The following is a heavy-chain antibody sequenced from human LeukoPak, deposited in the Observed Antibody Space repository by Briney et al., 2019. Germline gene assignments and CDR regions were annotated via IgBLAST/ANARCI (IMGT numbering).Heavy chain of an antibody. Sequence: ASVKVSCKASGYTFISYGFSWVRQAPGQGLEWMGWISAYNGNTDYAQKFQGRVTMTTDTSTSTAYMELRSLRSDDTAVYYCARDLSVLRYFDWLSTSAFDIWGQGTMVTVSS. D-gene: IGHD3-9*01. CDR3: ARDLSVLRYFDWLSTSAFDI. CDR2: ISAYNGNT. V-gene: IGHV1-18*01. CDR1: GYTFISYG. J-gene: IGHJ3*02.